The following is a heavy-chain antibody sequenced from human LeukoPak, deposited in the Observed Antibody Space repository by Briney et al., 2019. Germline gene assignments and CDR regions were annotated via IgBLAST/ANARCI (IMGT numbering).Heavy chain of an antibody. J-gene: IGHJ3*02. D-gene: IGHD1-26*01. CDR1: GGSISSSSYY. V-gene: IGHV4-39*01. CDR2: IYYSGST. CDR3: ARGPRVGATCAFDI. Sequence: PSETLSLTCTVSGGSISSSSYYWGWIRQPPGKGREWIGSIYYSGSTYYNPSLKSRVTISVDTSKNQFSLKLSSVTAADTAAYYCARGPRVGATCAFDIWGQGTMVTVSS.